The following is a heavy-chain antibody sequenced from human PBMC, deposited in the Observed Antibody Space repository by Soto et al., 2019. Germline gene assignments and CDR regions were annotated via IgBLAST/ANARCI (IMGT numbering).Heavy chain of an antibody. CDR3: ARVTMVIRDSDHFGVDV. CDR1: GFSICIPDS. Sequence: ALSRVVCGFSICIPDSWGWIRQPPGKGLEWIGSISHTGTTSYSPSLTSRVSISVDTSKNQVSLKLTSVTAADTAVYFCARVTMVIRDSDHFGVDVWGHGTTVTVSS. J-gene: IGHJ6*02. D-gene: IGHD4-17*01. CDR2: ISHTGTT. V-gene: IGHV4-38-2*01.